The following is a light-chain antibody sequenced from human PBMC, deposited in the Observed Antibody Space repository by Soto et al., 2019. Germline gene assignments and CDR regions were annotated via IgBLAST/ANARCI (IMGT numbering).Light chain of an antibody. CDR3: QHYGSSPPMYT. V-gene: IGKV3-20*01. CDR2: GAS. Sequence: EIVLTQSPGTLSLSPGERATLSCRASQSVSSNYLAWYQQKPGQAPRLLIYGASNRATGISDRFSGSGSGTDFTLTISGVEPEDFAVYYCQHYGSSPPMYTFGQGTKLEIK. CDR1: QSVSSNY. J-gene: IGKJ2*01.